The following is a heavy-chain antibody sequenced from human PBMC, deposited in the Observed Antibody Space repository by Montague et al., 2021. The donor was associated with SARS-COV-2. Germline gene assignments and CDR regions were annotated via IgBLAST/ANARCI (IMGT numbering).Heavy chain of an antibody. V-gene: IGHV3-7*05. D-gene: IGHD3-22*01. Sequence: SLRLSCAASGFTFSAFWMTWVRQAPGKGLEWVANIKQDGSQKYYLESVKGRFTISRDNAQNSLHLQMNSLRLEDTAVYYCATELPGYYDDSGYYSAFDHWGQGTLVSVPS. J-gene: IGHJ4*02. CDR2: IKQDGSQK. CDR3: ATELPGYYDDSGYYSAFDH. CDR1: GFTFSAFW.